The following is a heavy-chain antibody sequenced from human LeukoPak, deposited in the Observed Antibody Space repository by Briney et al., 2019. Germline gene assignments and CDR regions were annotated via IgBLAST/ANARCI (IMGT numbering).Heavy chain of an antibody. CDR1: GDTFNNFA. D-gene: IGHD4-17*01. Sequence: GASVKVSCKTSGDTFNNFAITCVRQAHGQGLEWMGKIILLTEVEDYAQKFQGRVTMTADKSTKTAYMELSSLRSEDTAMYYCARVSPTTEGFDQWGQGTLVTVSS. CDR2: IILLTEVE. V-gene: IGHV1-69*04. J-gene: IGHJ4*02. CDR3: ARVSPTTEGFDQ.